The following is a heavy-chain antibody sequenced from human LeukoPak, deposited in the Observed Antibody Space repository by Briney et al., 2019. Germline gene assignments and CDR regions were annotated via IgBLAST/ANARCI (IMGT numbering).Heavy chain of an antibody. V-gene: IGHV4-4*07. Sequence: PSETLSLTCSVSGGSVSDNYWSWIRQPAGKGLEWIGRIYTSGSTNYNPSLKSRVTMSVDTSKNQFSLKLSSVTAADTAVYYCARGSDILTEYLFDYWGQGTLVTVSS. CDR1: GGSVSDNY. CDR2: IYTSGST. D-gene: IGHD3-9*01. CDR3: ARGSDILTEYLFDY. J-gene: IGHJ4*02.